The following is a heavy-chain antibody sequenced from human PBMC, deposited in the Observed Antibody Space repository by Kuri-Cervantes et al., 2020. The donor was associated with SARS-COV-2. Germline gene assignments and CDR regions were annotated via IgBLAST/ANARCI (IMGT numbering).Heavy chain of an antibody. V-gene: IGHV2-5*01. CDR1: GFPLSTSGVG. Sequence: SGPTLVKPTQTLTLTCTFSGFPLSTSGVGVGWIRQPPGKALEWLALIYWNDDKRYSPSLKSRLTITKDTSKNQVVLTMTNMDPVDTATYYCARTHCTNGVCPYYYYGMDVWGQGTTVTVSS. CDR3: ARTHCTNGVCPYYYYGMDV. D-gene: IGHD2-8*01. CDR2: IYWNDDK. J-gene: IGHJ6*02.